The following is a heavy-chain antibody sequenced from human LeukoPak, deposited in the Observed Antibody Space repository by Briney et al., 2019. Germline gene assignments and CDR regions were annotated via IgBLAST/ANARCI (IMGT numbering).Heavy chain of an antibody. V-gene: IGHV3-74*01. Sequence: PGGSLRLSCAASGFTFSSYWMHWVRQAPGKGLVWLSRINTDGTSTTYADSVKGRFTISRDNAKNTLYLQLNSLRAEDTAVYYCARDTTGYFDYWGQGTLVTVSS. CDR3: ARDTTGYFDY. J-gene: IGHJ4*02. D-gene: IGHD1-1*01. CDR1: GFTFSSYW. CDR2: INTDGTST.